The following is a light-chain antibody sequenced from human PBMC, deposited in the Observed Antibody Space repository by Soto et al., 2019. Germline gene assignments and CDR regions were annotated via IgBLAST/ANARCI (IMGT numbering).Light chain of an antibody. CDR3: QQRSNWPPKIT. CDR1: QSVSSY. Sequence: EIVLTQSPATLSLSPGERATLSCRASQSVSSYLAWYQQKPGQAPRLLIYDAPNRATGLPARFSGSGSGTDFTLTISSLEPEDCAVYYCQQRSNWPPKITFGQGTRLEIK. V-gene: IGKV3-11*01. CDR2: DAP. J-gene: IGKJ5*01.